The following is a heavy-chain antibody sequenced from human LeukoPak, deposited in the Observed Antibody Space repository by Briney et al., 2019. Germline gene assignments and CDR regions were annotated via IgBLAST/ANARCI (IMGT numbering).Heavy chain of an antibody. Sequence: GASVKVSCKASGYTFTGYYMHWVRQAPGRGLEWMGWINPNSGGTNYAQKFQGRVTMARDTSISTAYMELSRLRSDDTAVYYCARDLGAEQWLVPYNWFDPWGQGTLVTVSS. D-gene: IGHD6-19*01. CDR2: INPNSGGT. V-gene: IGHV1-2*02. J-gene: IGHJ5*02. CDR1: GYTFTGYY. CDR3: ARDLGAEQWLVPYNWFDP.